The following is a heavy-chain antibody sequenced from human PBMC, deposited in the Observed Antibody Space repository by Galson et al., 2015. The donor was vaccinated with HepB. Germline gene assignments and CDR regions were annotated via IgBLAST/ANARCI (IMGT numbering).Heavy chain of an antibody. CDR2: INAGNGNT. D-gene: IGHD3-10*01. V-gene: IGHV1-3*01. J-gene: IGHJ4*02. CDR1: GYTFTSYA. Sequence: SVKVSCKASGYTFTSYAMHWVRQAPGQRLEWMGWINAGNGNTKYSQKFQGRVTITRDTSASTAYMELSSLRSEDTAVYYCARVGYYYGSGSYSFDYWGQGTLVTVSS. CDR3: ARVGYYYGSGSYSFDY.